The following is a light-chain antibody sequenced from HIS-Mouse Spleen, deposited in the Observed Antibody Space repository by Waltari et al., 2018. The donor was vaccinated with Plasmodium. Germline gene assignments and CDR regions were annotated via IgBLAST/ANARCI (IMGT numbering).Light chain of an antibody. Sequence: SYELTQPPSVSVSPGQTARITCSGDALPKKYAYWYQQKSGQAPVLVIYEDSNRPSGIPERFSGPSSWTMATLTSSGAQAEDEADYYCYSTDSSGNHRVFGGGTKLTVL. CDR3: YSTDSSGNHRV. CDR2: EDS. CDR1: ALPKKY. J-gene: IGLJ3*02. V-gene: IGLV3-10*01.